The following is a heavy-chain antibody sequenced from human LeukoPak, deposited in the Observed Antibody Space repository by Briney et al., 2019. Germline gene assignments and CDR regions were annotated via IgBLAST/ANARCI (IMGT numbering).Heavy chain of an antibody. CDR2: IYSGGST. CDR3: ASLYYGGNNFDY. Sequence: GGSLRLSCAASKFTVSSKYMSWVRQAPGKGLEWVSVIYSGGSTHYADSVKGRFTISRDNSKNALYLQMNSLRAEDTAVYYCASLYYGGNNFDYWGQGTLVTVSS. CDR1: KFTVSSKY. V-gene: IGHV3-66*01. D-gene: IGHD4-23*01. J-gene: IGHJ4*02.